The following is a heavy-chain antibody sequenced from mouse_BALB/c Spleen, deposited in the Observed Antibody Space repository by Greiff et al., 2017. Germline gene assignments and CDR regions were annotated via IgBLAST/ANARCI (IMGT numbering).Heavy chain of an antibody. D-gene: IGHD2-13*01. J-gene: IGHJ4*01. CDR3: AKRVDFLYAMDY. CDR1: GFSLTSYG. Sequence: VQLQQSGPSLVQPSQSLSITCTVSGFSLTSYGVHWVRQSPGKGLEWLGVIWRGGSTDYNAAFMPRLSITKDNSKSQVFFKMNSLQADDTAIYYCAKRVDFLYAMDYWGQGTSVTVSS. V-gene: IGHV2-5-1*01. CDR2: IWRGGST.